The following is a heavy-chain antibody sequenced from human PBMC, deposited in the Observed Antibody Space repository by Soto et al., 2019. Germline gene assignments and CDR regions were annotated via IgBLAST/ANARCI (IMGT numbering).Heavy chain of an antibody. D-gene: IGHD3-22*01. CDR2: ISAYNGNT. J-gene: IGHJ4*02. Sequence: GASVNVSCKASGYTFTSYGISWVRQAPGQGLEWMGWISAYNGNTNYAQKLQGRVTMTTDTSTSTAYMELRSLRSDDTAVYYCAREYYYDSSGYYFDYWGQGTLVTVSS. CDR1: GYTFTSYG. V-gene: IGHV1-18*01. CDR3: AREYYYDSSGYYFDY.